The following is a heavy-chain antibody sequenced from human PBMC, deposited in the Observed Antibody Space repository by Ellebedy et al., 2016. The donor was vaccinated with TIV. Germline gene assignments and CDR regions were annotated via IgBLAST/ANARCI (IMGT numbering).Heavy chain of an antibody. Sequence: GESLKISXTGSGYIFTNYWIGWVRQMPGKGLEWMGIIYVGDSDTRYSPSFRGQVTISADKSISTAYLQWSSLKVSDTAMYYCAKSRNWNGGHDAFDLWGQGTMVTVSS. D-gene: IGHD1-1*01. CDR1: GYIFTNYW. V-gene: IGHV5-51*01. J-gene: IGHJ3*01. CDR2: IYVGDSDT. CDR3: AKSRNWNGGHDAFDL.